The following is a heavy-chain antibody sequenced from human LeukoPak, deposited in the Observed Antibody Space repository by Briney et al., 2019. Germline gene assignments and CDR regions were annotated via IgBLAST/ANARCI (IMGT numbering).Heavy chain of an antibody. CDR1: GFTFSSYD. CDR3: SFFGLPSSAYDFWSVDY. CDR2: ISASGGST. Sequence: GGSLRLSCAASGFTFSSYDMSWARQAPGKGLEWVSPISASGGSTYYADSVKGRFTISRDNYKNTLYLQMNSLRAEYTAAYYCSFFGLPSSAYDFWSVDYWGQGTTVTVS. D-gene: IGHD3-3*01. J-gene: IGHJ4*02. V-gene: IGHV3-23*01.